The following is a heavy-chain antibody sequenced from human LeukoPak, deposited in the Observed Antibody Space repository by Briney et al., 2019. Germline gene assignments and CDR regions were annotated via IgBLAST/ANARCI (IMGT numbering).Heavy chain of an antibody. CDR1: GGALGSYS. J-gene: IGHJ5*02. D-gene: IGHD5-18*01. CDR2: IVPTFETA. CDR3: ARDRGHCDTARCYIDWFDP. Sequence: SVKVSCKTSGGALGSYSISWVRQAPGQGLEWMGGIVPTFETANYAQKFQDRLTITADESTDTVYMELSSQASEDTAVYYCARDRGHCDTARCYIDWFDPWGQGTLVTVS. V-gene: IGHV1-69*01.